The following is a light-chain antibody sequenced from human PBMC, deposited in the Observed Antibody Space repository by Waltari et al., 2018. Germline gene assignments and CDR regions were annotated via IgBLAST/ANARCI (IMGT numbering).Light chain of an antibody. V-gene: IGKV3-15*01. J-gene: IGKJ2*01. CDR2: VAS. Sequence: ETIMTQSPATLSVSTGESATLSCRASKNICNNLAWYQQTPGQAPRLLIYVASSRSTGIPGRFFGAGSGTDFTLTISSLQSQDFGVYYCQQYNEWPYTFGQGTKVDLK. CDR3: QQYNEWPYT. CDR1: KNICNN.